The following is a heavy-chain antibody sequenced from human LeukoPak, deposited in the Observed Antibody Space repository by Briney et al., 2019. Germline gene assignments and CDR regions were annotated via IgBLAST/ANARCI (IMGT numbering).Heavy chain of an antibody. D-gene: IGHD1-1*01. CDR2: IYYSGRT. CDR3: ARHRPESSGTAAFDY. J-gene: IGHJ4*02. V-gene: IGHV4-61*05. CDR1: GGSISSNSSY. Sequence: SETLSLTCTVSGGSISSNSSYWSWIRRPPGKGLEWIAFIYYSGRTDCNPSLKSRVTISVDTSKNQFSLKLSSVTAADTAMYYCARHRPESSGTAAFDYWGQGTLVTVSS.